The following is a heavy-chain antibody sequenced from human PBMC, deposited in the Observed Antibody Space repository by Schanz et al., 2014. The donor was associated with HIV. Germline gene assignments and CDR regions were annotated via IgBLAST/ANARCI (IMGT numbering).Heavy chain of an antibody. D-gene: IGHD2-21*02. CDR3: AKDLAGEDLLLFHFVIHY. V-gene: IGHV3-33*06. J-gene: IGHJ4*02. Sequence: QVQLVESGGGVVQPGRSLRLSCAASGFTFSSYVMHWVRQAPGKGLEWVTVIWYDGSSKYYADSLKGRFFISRDYSKNTLYLQMNSLRTDDTAVYYCAKDLAGEDLLLFHFVIHYWGQGALVTVSS. CDR2: IWYDGSSK. CDR1: GFTFSSYV.